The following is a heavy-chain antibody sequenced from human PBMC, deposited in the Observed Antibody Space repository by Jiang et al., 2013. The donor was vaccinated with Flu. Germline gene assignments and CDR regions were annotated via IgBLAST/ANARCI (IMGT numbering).Heavy chain of an antibody. CDR2: IYYSGST. Sequence: GLVKPSETLSLTCTVSGGSISSYYWSWIRQPPGKGLEWIGYIYYSGSTNYNPSLKSRVTISVDTSKNQFSLKLSSVTAADTAVYYCARGQDSSGYYDWFDPWGQGTLVTVSS. V-gene: IGHV4-59*08. CDR3: ARGQDSSGYYDWFDP. D-gene: IGHD3-22*01. CDR1: GGSISSYY. J-gene: IGHJ5*02.